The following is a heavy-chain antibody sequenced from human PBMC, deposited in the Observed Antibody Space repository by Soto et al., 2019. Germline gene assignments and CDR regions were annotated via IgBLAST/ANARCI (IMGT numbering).Heavy chain of an antibody. V-gene: IGHV4-30-4*01. CDR1: GGSISSGDYY. D-gene: IGHD4-17*01. CDR3: AREVRSPKRVIRWFDT. J-gene: IGHJ5*02. Sequence: NPSETLSLTCTVSGGSISSGDYYWSWIRQPPGKGLEWIGYIYYSGSTYYNPSLKSRVTISVDTSKNQFSLKLSSVTAADTAVYYCAREVRSPKRVIRWFDTWGQGTLVTVSS. CDR2: IYYSGST.